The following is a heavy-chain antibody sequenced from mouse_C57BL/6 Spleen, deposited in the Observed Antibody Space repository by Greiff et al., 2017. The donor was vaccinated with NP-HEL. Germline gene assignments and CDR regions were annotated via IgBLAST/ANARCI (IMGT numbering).Heavy chain of an antibody. V-gene: IGHV5-9-1*02. CDR3: TKGRRYYYAMDY. J-gene: IGHJ4*01. CDR1: GFTFSSYA. CDR2: ISSGGDYI. Sequence: EVKLMESGEGLMKPEGSLKLSCAASGFTFSSYAMSWVRQTPEKRLEWVAYISSGGDYIYYADTVKGRFTISRDNARNTLYLQMSSLKSEDTAMYYCTKGRRYYYAMDYWGQGTSVTVSS.